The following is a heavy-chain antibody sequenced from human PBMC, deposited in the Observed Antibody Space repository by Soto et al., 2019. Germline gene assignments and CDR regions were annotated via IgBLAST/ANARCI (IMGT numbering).Heavy chain of an antibody. CDR1: GFTFSSYA. J-gene: IGHJ4*02. V-gene: IGHV3-23*01. CDR3: AKAIGGYNPPFDH. CDR2: ITGSGDAT. D-gene: IGHD1-20*01. Sequence: GGSLRLSCAASGFTFSSYAMNWVRQAPGKGLEWVSVITGSGDATYYADSVKGRFTISRDNSKNTRYVQMNSLRAEDTAVYYCAKAIGGYNPPFDHWGQGPRVTVSS.